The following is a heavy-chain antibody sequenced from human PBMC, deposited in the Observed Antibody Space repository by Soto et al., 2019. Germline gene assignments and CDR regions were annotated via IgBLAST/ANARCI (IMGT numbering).Heavy chain of an antibody. V-gene: IGHV4-59*01. CDR3: ARGRDTAY. CDR2: IYYSGST. J-gene: IGHJ4*02. Sequence: SWIRQPPGKGLEWIGHIYYSGSTNYNPSLKSRVTISVDTSKDQFSLKLSTVTAADTAVYYRARGRDTAYWGQGSLVTVSS.